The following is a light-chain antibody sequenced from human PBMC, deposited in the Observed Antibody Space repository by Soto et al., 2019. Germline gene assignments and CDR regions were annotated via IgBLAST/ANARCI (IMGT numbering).Light chain of an antibody. Sequence: EIVLTHSPGTLSLSPGERATLSCKVSQPATTHHLVWYQQMPGPAPRLLIGRASRRATGVPDRFTGSGSGTEFTLTISSLQSEDFAVYYCQQYNNWPPITFGQGTPLEI. CDR2: RAS. CDR3: QQYNNWPPIT. CDR1: QPATTHH. V-gene: IGKV3D-15*01. J-gene: IGKJ5*01.